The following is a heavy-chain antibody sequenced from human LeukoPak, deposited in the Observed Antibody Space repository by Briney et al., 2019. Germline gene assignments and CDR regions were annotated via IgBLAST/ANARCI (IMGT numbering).Heavy chain of an antibody. CDR3: ARDPCSSGRCYWFDP. D-gene: IGHD2-15*01. J-gene: IGHJ5*02. V-gene: IGHV4-4*07. Sequence: PSETLSPTCTVSGGSISSHYWSWIRQPAGKGLEYIGHIHTSGSTNYNPSLKSRVTMSVDTSKKQFSLKLSSVTAADTAVYYCARDPCSSGRCYWFDPWGQGTLVAVSS. CDR2: IHTSGST. CDR1: GGSISSHY.